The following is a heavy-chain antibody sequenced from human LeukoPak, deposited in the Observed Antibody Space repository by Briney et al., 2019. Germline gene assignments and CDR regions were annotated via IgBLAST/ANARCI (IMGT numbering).Heavy chain of an antibody. J-gene: IGHJ4*02. D-gene: IGHD4-17*01. V-gene: IGHV1-2*02. CDR1: GYTFTSYG. CDR2: INPNSGGT. Sequence: GASVKVSCKASGYTFTSYGISWVRQAPGQGLEWMGWINPNSGGTKYAQRFQGRVTMTRDTSISTAYMELSRLTSDDTAVYYCASSTVTPFDYWGQGTLVTVSS. CDR3: ASSTVTPFDY.